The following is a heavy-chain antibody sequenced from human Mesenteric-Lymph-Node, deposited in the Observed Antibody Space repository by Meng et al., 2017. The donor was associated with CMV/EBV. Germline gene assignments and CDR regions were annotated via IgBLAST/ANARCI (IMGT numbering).Heavy chain of an antibody. Sequence: GGSLRLSCAASGFTVSSSYMSWVRQAPGKGLEWVANIKQDGSEKYYVDSVKGRFTISRDNAKNSLYLQMNSLRAEDTAVYYCARGSTAQYWGQGTLVTVSS. J-gene: IGHJ4*02. CDR3: ARGSTAQY. V-gene: IGHV3-7*01. CDR2: IKQDGSEK. CDR1: GFTVSSSY.